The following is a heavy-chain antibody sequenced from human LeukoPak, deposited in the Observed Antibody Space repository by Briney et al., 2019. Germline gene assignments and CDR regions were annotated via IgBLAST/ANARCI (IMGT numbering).Heavy chain of an antibody. V-gene: IGHV3-23*01. D-gene: IGHD2-2*01. Sequence: GGSLRLSCAASGFTFSNYGMSWVRQGPGKGLEWVSGISGGGLSTYYADSVKGRFTISRDNSKNTLSMQMNSLRAEDTAVYYCAKDIWDIVVVPAAILDYWGQGTLVTVSS. J-gene: IGHJ4*02. CDR1: GFTFSNYG. CDR3: AKDIWDIVVVPAAILDY. CDR2: ISGGGLST.